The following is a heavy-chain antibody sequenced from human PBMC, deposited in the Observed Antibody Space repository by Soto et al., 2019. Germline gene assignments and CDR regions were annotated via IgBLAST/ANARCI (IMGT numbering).Heavy chain of an antibody. J-gene: IGHJ4*02. CDR2: ISASGGST. CDR1: GFTFNSYA. CDR3: AKFGVTTPGYFDY. Sequence: GGSLRLSCVASGFTFNSYAMSWVRQAPGKGLEWVSAISASGGSTYYADSVKGRFTISRDNSQNTLYLQMNSLRAEDTAVYYCAKFGVTTPGYFDYWGQGTLVTVSS. D-gene: IGHD4-17*01. V-gene: IGHV3-23*01.